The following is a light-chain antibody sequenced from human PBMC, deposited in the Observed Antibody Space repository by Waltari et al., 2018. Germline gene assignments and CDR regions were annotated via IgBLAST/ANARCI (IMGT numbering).Light chain of an antibody. CDR3: QHYVTLPAT. CDR1: QSLSRP. V-gene: IGKV3-20*01. Sequence: EIVLTQSPGTLSLSPGERATLSCRTSQSLSRPLAWYQQKPGRAPRRLIYDASRRATGIPDRFIGSGSGTDFSLTISRLEPEDFAVYYCQHYVTLPATFGQGTRVELK. J-gene: IGKJ1*01. CDR2: DAS.